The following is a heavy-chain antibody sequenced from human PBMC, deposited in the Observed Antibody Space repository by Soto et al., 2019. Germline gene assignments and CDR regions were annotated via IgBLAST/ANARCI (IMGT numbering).Heavy chain of an antibody. CDR1: GFPFSSYS. Sequence: EVQLVESGGGLVKPGGSLRLSCAASGFPFSSYSMNCVRRAPGKGLEGVAAISSSSDIYYADSLQGRFTISRDNAKNSLYLQLNSLRAEDTAVYYCARGPPMATITFFAYWGQGTLVTVSS. CDR2: ISSSSDI. V-gene: IGHV3-21*01. CDR3: ARGPPMATITFFAY. D-gene: IGHD5-12*01. J-gene: IGHJ4*02.